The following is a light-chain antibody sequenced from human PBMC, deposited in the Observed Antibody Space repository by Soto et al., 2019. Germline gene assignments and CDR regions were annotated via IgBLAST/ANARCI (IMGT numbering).Light chain of an antibody. CDR1: QSVSSCY. CDR3: QQYSSSPPIT. Sequence: EIVLTQSPGTLSLSPGERATLSCRASQSVSSCYFACYQQKPGQAPRLLLHGASTRAAASPDGLSGSGSGTDVILTISSLEPDDDAVYYCQQYSSSPPITFGQGTRLEIK. CDR2: GAS. J-gene: IGKJ5*01. V-gene: IGKV3-20*01.